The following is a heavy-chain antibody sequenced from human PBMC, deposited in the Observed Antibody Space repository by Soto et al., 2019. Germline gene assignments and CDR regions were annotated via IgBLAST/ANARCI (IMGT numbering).Heavy chain of an antibody. CDR2: INHSGST. D-gene: IGHD2-2*01. V-gene: IGHV4-34*01. J-gene: IGHJ6*02. CDR1: GGSFSGYY. Sequence: QVQLQQWGAGLLKPSETLSLTCAVYGGSFSGYYWSWIRQPPGKGLGWMGEINHSGSTNYNPSLKSRVTISVDTSKNQFSLKLSSVTAADTAVYYCARFISVVPAARDYYYYYGMDVWGQGTTVTVSS. CDR3: ARFISVVPAARDYYYYYGMDV.